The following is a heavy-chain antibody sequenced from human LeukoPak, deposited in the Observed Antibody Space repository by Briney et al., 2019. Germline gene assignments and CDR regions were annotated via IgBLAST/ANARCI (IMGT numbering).Heavy chain of an antibody. CDR1: GGSISSYY. J-gene: IGHJ4*02. Sequence: SETLSLTCTVSGGSISSYYWSWTRQPPGKGLEWIGYIYYSGSTNYNPSLKSRVTISVDTSKNQFSLKLSSVTAADTAVYYCAQNHGDYYFDYWGQGTLVTVSS. CDR2: IYYSGST. CDR3: AQNHGDYYFDY. V-gene: IGHV4-59*08. D-gene: IGHD4-17*01.